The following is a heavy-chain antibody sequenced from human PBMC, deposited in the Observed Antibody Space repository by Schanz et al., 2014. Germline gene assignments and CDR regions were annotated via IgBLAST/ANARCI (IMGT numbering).Heavy chain of an antibody. D-gene: IGHD1-26*01. CDR1: GFTFSSYG. CDR2: VCYDGSKK. V-gene: IGHV3-33*06. Sequence: VQLLEPGGALEQPGGSLRLSCAASGFTFSSYGMHWVRQVPGKGLEWVAVVCYDGSKKYYADSVKGRFTTSRDNSKNTMYLQMNSLRAEDTAVYYCVKDLQRELLRDDHYYGMDVWGQGTTVTVSS. CDR3: VKDLQRELLRDDHYYGMDV. J-gene: IGHJ6*02.